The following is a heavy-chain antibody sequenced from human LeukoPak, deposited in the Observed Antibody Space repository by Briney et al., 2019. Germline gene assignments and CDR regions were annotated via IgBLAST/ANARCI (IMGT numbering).Heavy chain of an antibody. D-gene: IGHD3-10*01. CDR1: GFTLSSYS. CDR2: ISSSSSYI. J-gene: IGHJ4*02. Sequence: PGGSLRLSCAASGFTLSSYSMNWVRQAPGKGLEWVSSISSSSSYIYYADSVKGRFTISRDNAKNSLYLQMNSLRAEDTAVYYCAREIYYYGSGSYYRPYDYWGQGTLVTVSS. CDR3: AREIYYYGSGSYYRPYDY. V-gene: IGHV3-21*01.